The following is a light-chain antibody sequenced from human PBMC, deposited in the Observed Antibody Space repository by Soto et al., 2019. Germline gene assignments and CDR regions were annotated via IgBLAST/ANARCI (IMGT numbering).Light chain of an antibody. CDR1: QSVLYSSNNKNY. J-gene: IGKJ1*01. CDR3: QQYYRPWT. V-gene: IGKV4-1*01. CDR2: WAS. Sequence: DIVMTQSPDSLAVSLGERATINCKSSQSVLYSSNNKNYLAWYQQKPGQPPKLLIYWASTRESGVPDRFSGSGSGTDFTPTISSLQAEDVAVYYCQQYYRPWTVGQGTKVDIK.